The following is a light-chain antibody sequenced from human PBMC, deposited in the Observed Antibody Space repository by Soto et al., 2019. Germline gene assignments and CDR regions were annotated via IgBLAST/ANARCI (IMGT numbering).Light chain of an antibody. J-gene: IGKJ1*01. V-gene: IGKV3-20*01. CDR1: QSVSSSY. CDR3: QQYGSSPLIT. Sequence: ESVLTQSPGTLSLSPGERAALSCRAGQSVSSSYLAWYQQKPGQAPRLLIYGASSRATGIPDRFSGSGSGTDFTLTISRLEPEDFAVYYCQQYGSSPLITFGQGTKVDIK. CDR2: GAS.